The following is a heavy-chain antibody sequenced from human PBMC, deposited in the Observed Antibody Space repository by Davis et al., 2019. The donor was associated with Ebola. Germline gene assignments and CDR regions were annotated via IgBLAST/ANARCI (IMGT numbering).Heavy chain of an antibody. V-gene: IGHV1-69*04. CDR3: ARPTNRESIYYYYGMDV. CDR1: GGTFSSYA. D-gene: IGHD3-10*01. CDR2: IIPILGIA. Sequence: SVKVSCKASGGTFSSYAISWVRQAPGQGLEWMGRIIPILGIANYAQKFQGRVPITADKSTSTAYMELSSLRSEDTAVYYCARPTNRESIYYYYGMDVWGQGTTVTVSS. J-gene: IGHJ6*02.